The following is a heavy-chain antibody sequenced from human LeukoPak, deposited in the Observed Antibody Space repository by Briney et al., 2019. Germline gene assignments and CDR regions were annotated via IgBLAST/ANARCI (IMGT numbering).Heavy chain of an antibody. V-gene: IGHV4-30-4*01. CDR1: GGSISSGDFY. Sequence: PSQTLSFTCTVSGGSISSGDFYWSWIRQPPGKGLEWIAYMYYSGSTYYNPSLKSRVSMSADTSKNQLSLKLSSVTAADTAVYYCARPYYYDSRIDPWGQGILVTVSS. D-gene: IGHD3-22*01. J-gene: IGHJ5*02. CDR2: MYYSGST. CDR3: ARPYYYDSRIDP.